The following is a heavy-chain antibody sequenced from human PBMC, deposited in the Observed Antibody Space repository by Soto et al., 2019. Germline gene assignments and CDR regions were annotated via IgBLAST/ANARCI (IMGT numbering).Heavy chain of an antibody. CDR2: TYYRSKWYN. CDR3: ARTSGHFDS. J-gene: IGHJ4*02. CDR1: GDSVSSNSAA. D-gene: IGHD6-19*01. V-gene: IGHV6-1*01. Sequence: SQTLSLTCAISGDSVSSNSAAWNWIRRSPSRGLEWLGRTYYRSKWYNEYAVSVKSRIAINPDTSKNRFSLQLNSVTPEDTAVYYCARTSGHFDSWGQGTLVTVSS.